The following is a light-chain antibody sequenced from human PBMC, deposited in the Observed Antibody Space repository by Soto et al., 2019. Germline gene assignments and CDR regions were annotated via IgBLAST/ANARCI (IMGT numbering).Light chain of an antibody. CDR3: QHYGTR. V-gene: IGKV3-20*01. Sequence: EIVLTQSPGTLSLSPGERATLSCRASQSVSSYYLAWYQQKPGQAPRLLMYGTSSRATGVPDRFSGGGSGTDFTLTISRLEPEDFAVYYCQHYGTRFGQGTKVDIK. CDR1: QSVSSYY. CDR2: GTS. J-gene: IGKJ1*01.